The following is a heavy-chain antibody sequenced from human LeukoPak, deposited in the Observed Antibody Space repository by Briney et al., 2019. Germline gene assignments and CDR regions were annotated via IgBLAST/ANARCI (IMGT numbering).Heavy chain of an antibody. Sequence: SETLSLTCTVSGGSISRSGYYWGWVRQPPGKGLEWIGSIYYTGSTYYSPSLKSRVTISIDTSKNQFSLRLGSVTAADTAVYYCARVPGYGSGSHYSPNYYFDHWGQGTLVTVSS. CDR2: IYYTGST. CDR3: ARVPGYGSGSHYSPNYYFDH. V-gene: IGHV4-39*07. CDR1: GGSISRSGYY. J-gene: IGHJ4*02. D-gene: IGHD3-10*01.